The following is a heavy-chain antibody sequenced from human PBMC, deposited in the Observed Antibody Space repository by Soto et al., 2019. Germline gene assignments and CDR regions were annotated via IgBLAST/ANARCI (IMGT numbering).Heavy chain of an antibody. CDR2: ISGSGGST. CDR3: AKDRMVRGEAYDAFDI. V-gene: IGHV3-23*01. D-gene: IGHD3-10*01. CDR1: GFTFSSYA. Sequence: PGGSLRLSCAASGFTFSSYAMSWVRQAPGKGLEWVSAISGSGGSTYYADSVKGRFTISRDNSKNTLYLQMNSLRAEDTAVYYCAKDRMVRGEAYDAFDIWGQGTMLTVSS. J-gene: IGHJ3*02.